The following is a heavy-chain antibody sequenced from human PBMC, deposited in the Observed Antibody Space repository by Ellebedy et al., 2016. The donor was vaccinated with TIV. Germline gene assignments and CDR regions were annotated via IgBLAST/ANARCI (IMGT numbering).Heavy chain of an antibody. Sequence: GGSLRLSCVVSGFTFTPYAMNWVRQAPGKGLEWLSYISGSSLTIYYADSVKGRFNISRDNAENSLYLQMTSLRAEDTAVYYCARDMAWGNERVNDALDMWGQGTMVIVSP. CDR3: ARDMAWGNERVNDALDM. CDR2: ISGSSLTI. J-gene: IGHJ3*02. CDR1: GFTFTPYA. V-gene: IGHV3-48*04. D-gene: IGHD1-1*01.